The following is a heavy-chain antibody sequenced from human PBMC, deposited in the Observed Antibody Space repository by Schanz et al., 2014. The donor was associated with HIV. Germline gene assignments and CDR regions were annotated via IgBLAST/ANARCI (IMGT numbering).Heavy chain of an antibody. D-gene: IGHD6-13*01. V-gene: IGHV3-23*01. Sequence: EVQLLESGGGLEQPGGSLRLSCAASGFTFSSYAMSWVRQAPGKGLEWVSAISGSGGSTYYADSVKGRFTISRDNSKNTLYLQMNSLRPEDTAVYYCAKDKSRHTYSSSSRFDPWGQGTLVTVSS. CDR3: AKDKSRHTYSSSSRFDP. CDR2: ISGSGGST. J-gene: IGHJ5*02. CDR1: GFTFSSYA.